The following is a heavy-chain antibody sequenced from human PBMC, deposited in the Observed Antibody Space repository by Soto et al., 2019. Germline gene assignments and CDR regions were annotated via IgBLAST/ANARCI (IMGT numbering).Heavy chain of an antibody. V-gene: IGHV3-74*01. CDR3: ARDPAPIGWYDY. Sequence: GGSLRLSCAASGFTFSSYWMHWVRQDPGKGLVWVSRINSDGSSTTYADSAKGRFTISRDNAKNTLYLQMNSLRAEDTAVYYCARDPAPIGWYDYWGQGTLVTVS. J-gene: IGHJ4*02. CDR2: INSDGSST. CDR1: GFTFSSYW. D-gene: IGHD6-19*01.